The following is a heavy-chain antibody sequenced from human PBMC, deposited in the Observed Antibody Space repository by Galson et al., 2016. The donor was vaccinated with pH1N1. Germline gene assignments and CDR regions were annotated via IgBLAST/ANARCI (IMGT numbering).Heavy chain of an antibody. CDR1: GYSVTRYY. CDR2: IDPGDGTT. CDR3: ARRYYFDY. Sequence: SVKVSCKAAGYSVTRYYMHWVRQAPGQGLEWMGIIDPGDGTTTYSQKFQGGIILTRDTSTNSVHMELTTLRPDDSATYFCARRYYFDYWGQGTLVTVSS. J-gene: IGHJ4*02. V-gene: IGHV1-46*01.